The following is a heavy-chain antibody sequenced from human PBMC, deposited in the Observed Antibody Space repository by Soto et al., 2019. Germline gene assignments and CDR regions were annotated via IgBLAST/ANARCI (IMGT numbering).Heavy chain of an antibody. Sequence: PSETLSLTCAVYGGSFIGYYWSWIRQPPGKGLEWIGEINHSGSTNYNPSLKSRVTISVDTSKNQFSLKLSSVTAADTAVYYCARGALRYFDWLLGGDYFDYWGQGTLVSVSS. CDR1: GGSFIGYY. CDR2: INHSGST. CDR3: ARGALRYFDWLLGGDYFDY. V-gene: IGHV4-34*01. D-gene: IGHD3-9*01. J-gene: IGHJ4*02.